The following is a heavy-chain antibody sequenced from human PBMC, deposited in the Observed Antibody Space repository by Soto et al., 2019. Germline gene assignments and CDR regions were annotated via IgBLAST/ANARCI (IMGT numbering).Heavy chain of an antibody. V-gene: IGHV4-30-4*01. CDR2: IYYSGST. Sequence: SETLSLTCTVSGGSISSGDYYWSWIRQPPGKGLEWIGYIYYSGSTYYNPSLKSRVTISVDTSKNQFSLKLSSVTAADTAVYYCARQREYSGYDSGESDYWGQGTLVTVSS. CDR1: GGSISSGDYY. CDR3: ARQREYSGYDSGESDY. D-gene: IGHD5-12*01. J-gene: IGHJ4*02.